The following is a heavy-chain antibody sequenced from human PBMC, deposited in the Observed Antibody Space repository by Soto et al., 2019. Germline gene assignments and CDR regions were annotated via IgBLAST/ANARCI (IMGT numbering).Heavy chain of an antibody. CDR3: AKARYRTCWYSGYAGMDV. V-gene: IGHV3-23*01. Sequence: GSLRLSCAASSFTFSSYAMSWVRQAPGKGREWVSAISGTGGSRYYADAGKGRFTTSRANSKHTLYLQMHSLRAEDTAVPYRAKARYRTCWYSGYAGMDVWGKGTTVTVSS. J-gene: IGHJ6*04. D-gene: IGHD6-13*01. CDR1: SFTFSSYA. CDR2: ISGTGGSR.